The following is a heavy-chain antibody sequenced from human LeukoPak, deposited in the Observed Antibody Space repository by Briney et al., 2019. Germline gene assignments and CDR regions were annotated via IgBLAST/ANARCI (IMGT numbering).Heavy chain of an antibody. CDR3: ATGYSYGSRGLDY. CDR1: GYTFTSYV. J-gene: IGHJ4*02. CDR2: INAGNGNT. V-gene: IGHV1-3*01. Sequence: ASVNVSCTASGYTFTSYVMHWVRQAPGQRLEWMGWINAGNGNTKYSQKFQGRVTITRDTSASTAYMELSSLRSEDTAVYYCATGYSYGSRGLDYWGQGTLVTVSS. D-gene: IGHD5-18*01.